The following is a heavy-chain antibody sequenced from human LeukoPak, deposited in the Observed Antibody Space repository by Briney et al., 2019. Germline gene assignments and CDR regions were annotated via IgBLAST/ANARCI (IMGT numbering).Heavy chain of an antibody. D-gene: IGHD6-19*01. CDR2: INPNTGGT. J-gene: IGHJ4*02. CDR1: GGTFSSYA. CDR3: ARGAIVSYTSGWYVNY. V-gene: IGHV1-2*02. Sequence: ASVKVSCKASGGTFSSYAISWVRQAPGQGLEWMGWINPNTGGTNYAQKFQGRVTMTRDTSNSATYMELNRLRFDDTAVYFCARGAIVSYTSGWYVNYWGQGTLVTVSS.